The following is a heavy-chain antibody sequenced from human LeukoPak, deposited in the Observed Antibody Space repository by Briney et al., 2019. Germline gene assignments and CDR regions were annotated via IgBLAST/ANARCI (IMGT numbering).Heavy chain of an antibody. CDR3: ARAGFYASVNQYYYYYYMDV. D-gene: IGHD2/OR15-2a*01. CDR1: GGSISSYY. J-gene: IGHJ6*03. CDR2: IHYSGST. V-gene: IGHV4-59*01. Sequence: PSETLSLTCTVSGGSISSYYWSWIRQPPGKGLEWIGYIHYSGSTNYNPSLKSRVTTSIDTSKNQFSLKATPVTAADAAVYYCARAGFYASVNQYYYYYYMDVWGTGTTVTVSS.